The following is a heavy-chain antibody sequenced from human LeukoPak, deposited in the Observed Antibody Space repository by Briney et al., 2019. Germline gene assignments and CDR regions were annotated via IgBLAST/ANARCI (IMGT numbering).Heavy chain of an antibody. CDR3: ARDVPGGLVRGLGAFDI. CDR1: GYTFTSYG. V-gene: IGHV1-18*01. D-gene: IGHD6-19*01. Sequence: ASVKVSCKASGYTFTSYGISWVRQAPGQGLEWMGWISAYKGNTHYAQTPQGRVTMTTDTSTSTAYMELRSLSSDDTAVYYGARDVPGGLVRGLGAFDIWGQGTMVTVSS. CDR2: ISAYKGNT. J-gene: IGHJ3*02.